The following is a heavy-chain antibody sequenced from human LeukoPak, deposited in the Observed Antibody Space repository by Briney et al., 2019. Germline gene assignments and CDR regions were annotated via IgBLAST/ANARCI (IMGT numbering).Heavy chain of an antibody. Sequence: SETLSLTCTVSGCSISSYYWSWIRQPAGKGLEWIGRIYTSGSTNYNPSLKSRVTMSVDTSKNQFSLKLSSVTAADTAVYYCARASCDILTGYPPADAFDIWGQGTMVTVSS. CDR1: GCSISSYY. J-gene: IGHJ3*02. CDR2: IYTSGST. CDR3: ARASCDILTGYPPADAFDI. V-gene: IGHV4-4*07. D-gene: IGHD3-9*01.